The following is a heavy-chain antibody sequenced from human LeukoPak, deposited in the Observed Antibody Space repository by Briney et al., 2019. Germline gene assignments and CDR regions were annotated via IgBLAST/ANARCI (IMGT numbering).Heavy chain of an antibody. D-gene: IGHD1-20*01. CDR2: IREDESEK. CDR3: ARGHNSTLPD. Sequence: PGGSLRLSCTAAGFSFDDYGMSWVRQIPGKGLEWVANIREDESEKYYVDSVKGRFTISRDNAKNSMYLEMNSLRAEDTAVYYCARGHNSTLPDWGQGSLVTVSS. J-gene: IGHJ4*02. V-gene: IGHV3-7*04. CDR1: GFSFDDYG.